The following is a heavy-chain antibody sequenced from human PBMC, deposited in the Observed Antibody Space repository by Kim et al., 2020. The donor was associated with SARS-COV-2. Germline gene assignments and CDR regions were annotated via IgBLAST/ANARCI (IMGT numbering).Heavy chain of an antibody. Sequence: SETLSLTCTVSGGSISSSSYYWGWIRQPPGKGLEWIGSIYYSGSTYYNPSLKSRVTISVDTSKNQFSLKLSAVTAADTAEYYCAGHSGRYCPQRYWGQGT. D-gene: IGHD2-15*01. CDR2: IYYSGST. V-gene: IGHV4-39*01. J-gene: IGHJ1*01. CDR1: GGSISSSSYY. CDR3: AGHSGRYCPQRY.